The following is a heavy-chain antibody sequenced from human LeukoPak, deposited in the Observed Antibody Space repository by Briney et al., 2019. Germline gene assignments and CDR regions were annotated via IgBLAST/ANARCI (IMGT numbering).Heavy chain of an antibody. CDR3: ARESAAAGRGINWFDP. J-gene: IGHJ5*02. D-gene: IGHD6-13*01. V-gene: IGHV1-2*06. CDR2: INPNSGGT. CDR1: GYTFTGYY. Sequence: ASVKVSCKASGYTFTGYYMHWVRQAPGQGLEWMGRINPNSGGTNYAQKFQGRVTMTRDTSISTAYMELSRLRSDDTAVYYCARESAAAGRGINWFDPWGQGTLVTVSS.